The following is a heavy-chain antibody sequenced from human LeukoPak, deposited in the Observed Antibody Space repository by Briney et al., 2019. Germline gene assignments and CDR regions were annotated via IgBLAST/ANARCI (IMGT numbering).Heavy chain of an antibody. J-gene: IGHJ6*02. D-gene: IGHD6-13*01. V-gene: IGHV3-23*01. Sequence: GGSLRLSCAASGFSFSSYAMNWVRQAPGKGLEWVSLISGTGGSTYYADSVRGRFTISRDNSKNTLYLQMNSLRAEDTAEYYCAKGLNIAAAGTYYYYGMDVWGQGTTVIVSS. CDR3: AKGLNIAAAGTYYYYGMDV. CDR1: GFSFSSYA. CDR2: ISGTGGST.